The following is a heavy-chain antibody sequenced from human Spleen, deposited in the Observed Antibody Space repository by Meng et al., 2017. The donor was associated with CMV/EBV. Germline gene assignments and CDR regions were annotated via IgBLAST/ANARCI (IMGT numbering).Heavy chain of an antibody. D-gene: IGHD3-3*01. CDR3: ARDSSFGVVIESGYGMDV. CDR2: ISSSSSYI. Sequence: GESLKISCAASGFTFSSYSMNWVRQAPGKGLEWVSSISSSSSYIYYADSVKGRFTISRDNAKNSLYLQMNSLRVEDTAVYYCARDSSFGVVIESGYGMDVWGQGTTVTVSS. V-gene: IGHV3-21*01. J-gene: IGHJ6*02. CDR1: GFTFSSYS.